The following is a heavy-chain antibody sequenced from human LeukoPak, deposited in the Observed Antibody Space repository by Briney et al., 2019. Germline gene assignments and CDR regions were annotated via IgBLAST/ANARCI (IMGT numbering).Heavy chain of an antibody. CDR1: GFTVSNNY. CDR2: ISRIFTNI. CDR3: ASLTDIEAGAVRY. D-gene: IGHD1-26*01. J-gene: IGHJ4*02. Sequence: GGSLRLSCAASGFTVSNNYMRWVRQAPGKGLEWVSSISRIFTNIYYADSVKGRFTISRDNAKNSLYLQMNSLRAEDTAVYYCASLTDIEAGAVRYWGQGTLVTVSS. V-gene: IGHV3-21*01.